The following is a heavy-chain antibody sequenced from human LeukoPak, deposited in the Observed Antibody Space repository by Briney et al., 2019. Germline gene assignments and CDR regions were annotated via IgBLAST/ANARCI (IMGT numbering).Heavy chain of an antibody. V-gene: IGHV1-69*13. D-gene: IGHD2-21*01. CDR1: GGTFSNFA. J-gene: IGHJ5*02. CDR3: ARDDSSAATNNWFDP. CDR2: VIAIFGTA. Sequence: SVKVSCRSSGGTFSNFAISWVRQAPGQGLEWMGGVIAIFGTANYAQKSQGRVTITADESTNTAYMELSSLRSGDTAVYYCARDDSSAATNNWFDPWGQGTLVTVSS.